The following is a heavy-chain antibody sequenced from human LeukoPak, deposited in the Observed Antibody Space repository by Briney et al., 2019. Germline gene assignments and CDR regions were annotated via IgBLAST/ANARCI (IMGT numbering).Heavy chain of an antibody. D-gene: IGHD6-19*01. CDR3: ARDVDSGWPDY. J-gene: IGHJ4*02. CDR1: GFIFSHYG. V-gene: IGHV3-33*01. CDR2: IWYDGSKE. Sequence: PGGSLRLSCATSGFIFSHYGVHWVRQAPGKGPEWVAVIWYDGSKEYYADSVKGRFTISRDSSKSTLYPQMNSLRAEDTAVYSCARDVDSGWPDYWGQGTLVTVSS.